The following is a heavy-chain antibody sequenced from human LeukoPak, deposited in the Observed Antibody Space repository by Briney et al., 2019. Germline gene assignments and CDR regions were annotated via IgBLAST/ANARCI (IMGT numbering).Heavy chain of an antibody. CDR1: GGSFSGYY. V-gene: IGHV4-34*01. Sequence: SETLSLTCAVYGGSFSGYYWSWIRQPPGKGLEWIGEINHSGSTNYNPSLKSRVTISVDTSKNQFSLKLSSVTAADTAVYYCARGRNHWFDPWGQGTLVTVSP. CDR3: ARGRNHWFDP. J-gene: IGHJ5*02. D-gene: IGHD3-10*01. CDR2: INHSGST.